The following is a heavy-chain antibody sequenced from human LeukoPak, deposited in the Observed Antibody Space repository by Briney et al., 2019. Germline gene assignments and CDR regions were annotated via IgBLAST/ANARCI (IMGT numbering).Heavy chain of an antibody. CDR2: INHNGNVN. J-gene: IGHJ6*02. CDR3: ARGGGLDV. V-gene: IGHV3-7*03. CDR1: GFTFSSYC. D-gene: IGHD3-16*01. Sequence: GGSLRLSCAASGFTFSSYCMNSARQAPGKGLEWVASINHNGNVNYYVDSVKGRFTISRDNAKNSLYLQMSNLRAEDTAVYFCARGGGLDVWGQGATVTVSS.